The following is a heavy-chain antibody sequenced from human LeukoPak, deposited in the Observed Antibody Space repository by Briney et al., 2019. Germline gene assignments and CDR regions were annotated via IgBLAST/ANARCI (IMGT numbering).Heavy chain of an antibody. CDR2: ITYSGST. CDR3: ARERREQLLPPYTRSVTYFDY. Sequence: SETLSLTCAVSGASISSSNYYWGWIRQPPGKGLEWIGSITYSGSTYYNPSLKRRVTISIDTSKNQFSLKLSSVTAADTAVYYCARERREQLLPPYTRSVTYFDYWGQGTLVTVSS. V-gene: IGHV4-39*07. D-gene: IGHD2-2*01. CDR1: GASISSSNYY. J-gene: IGHJ4*02.